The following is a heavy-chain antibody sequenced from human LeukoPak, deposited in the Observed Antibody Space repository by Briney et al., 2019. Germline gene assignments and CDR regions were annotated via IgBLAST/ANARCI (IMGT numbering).Heavy chain of an antibody. Sequence: GGSLRLSCAASGCTFSSHAMTWVRQAPGKGLEWVSGMSGSGENTYYADSVKGRFTISRDSSKNTLYLQINSLRAEDTAVYYCATLNGGTGGTADHWGQGTLVTVSS. V-gene: IGHV3-23*01. CDR3: ATLNGGTGGTADH. D-gene: IGHD2-8*02. J-gene: IGHJ4*02. CDR2: MSGSGENT. CDR1: GCTFSSHA.